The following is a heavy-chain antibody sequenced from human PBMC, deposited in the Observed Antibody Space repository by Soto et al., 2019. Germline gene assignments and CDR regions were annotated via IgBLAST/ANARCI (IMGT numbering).Heavy chain of an antibody. D-gene: IGHD3-16*01. CDR2: IYYSGST. V-gene: IGHV4-59*01. J-gene: IGHJ4*02. Sequence: XETLSLTCTVSGGSISSYYWSWIRQPPGKGLEWIGYIYYSGSTNYNPSLKSRVTISVDTSKNQFSLKLSSVTAADTAVYYCARSLEGVAGYFDYWGQGTLVTVSS. CDR3: ARSLEGVAGYFDY. CDR1: GGSISSYY.